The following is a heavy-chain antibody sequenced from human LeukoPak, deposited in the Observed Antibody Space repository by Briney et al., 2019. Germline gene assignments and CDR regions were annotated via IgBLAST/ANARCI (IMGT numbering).Heavy chain of an antibody. CDR2: IYHSGST. D-gene: IGHD3-10*01. J-gene: IGHJ4*02. CDR3: ALTFSGTHPQHDY. CDR1: GGSISSGGYY. Sequence: TSETLSLTCTVSGGSISSGGYYWSWIRQPPGKGLEWIGYIYHSGSTYYNPSLKSRVTISVDRSKNQFSLKLSSVTAADTAVYYCALTFSGTHPQHDYWGQGTLVTVSS. V-gene: IGHV4-30-2*01.